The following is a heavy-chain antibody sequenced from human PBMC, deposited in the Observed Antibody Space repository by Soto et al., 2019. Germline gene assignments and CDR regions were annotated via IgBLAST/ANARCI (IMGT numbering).Heavy chain of an antibody. J-gene: IGHJ4*02. CDR3: ATDLFPDYADAWVTFRPADY. D-gene: IGHD3-16*02. CDR1: GYTLTELS. Sequence: ASLKVSCKVSGYTLTELSMHWARQAPGKGLEWMGVFDAEDGAASYAQNFQGRVTMTVDTSTDTAYMEVTSLRSEDTAVYYCATDLFPDYADAWVTFRPADYWGQGTQVTVSS. V-gene: IGHV1-24*01. CDR2: FDAEDGAA.